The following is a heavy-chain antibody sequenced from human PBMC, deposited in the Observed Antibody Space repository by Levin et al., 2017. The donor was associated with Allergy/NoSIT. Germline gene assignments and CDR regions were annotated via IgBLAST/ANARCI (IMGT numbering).Heavy chain of an antibody. J-gene: IGHJ4*02. CDR3: ARDGALDTEGSSFDY. CDR2: ISFVGTNK. D-gene: IGHD1-1*01. V-gene: IGHV3-30*04. CDR1: GFNFRAYA. Sequence: LSLTCAASGFNFRAYAMHWVRQAPGKGLEWLAIISFVGTNKYSADSVKGRFTVSRDNSNNTLHLEMHGLRTTDTAVYYCARDGALDTEGSSFDYWGRGTQVTVSS.